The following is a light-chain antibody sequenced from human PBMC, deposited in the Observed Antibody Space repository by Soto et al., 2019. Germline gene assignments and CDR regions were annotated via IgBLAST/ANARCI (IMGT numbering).Light chain of an antibody. J-gene: IGKJ2*01. CDR2: AAS. CDR1: QTISTY. CDR3: QQSYSSPPHT. V-gene: IGKV1-39*01. Sequence: PMPPSPSSLSASVGARFTITCLASQTISTYLNWYRPTPGRAPELLIYAASTLQSGVPSRFGGSGSGTDFTLTITSLQPEDLATYYCQQSYSSPPHTVGQGTKVDIK.